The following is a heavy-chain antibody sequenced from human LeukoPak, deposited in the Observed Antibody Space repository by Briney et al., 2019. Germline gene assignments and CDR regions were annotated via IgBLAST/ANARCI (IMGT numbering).Heavy chain of an antibody. J-gene: IGHJ5*02. D-gene: IGHD2-2*02. V-gene: IGHV1-8*01. CDR3: ARDPYCSSTSCYNRWFDP. CDR2: INSKRGNT. Sequence: GASVKVFRKASVYTYTIYDINCVTDASGRGRECRGWINSKRGNTRYTQKLRGRDTMSRNTPLSTDYMELRTLISQDTAGYYCARDPYCSSTSCYNRWFDPWGQGTLVTVSS. CDR1: VYTYTIYD.